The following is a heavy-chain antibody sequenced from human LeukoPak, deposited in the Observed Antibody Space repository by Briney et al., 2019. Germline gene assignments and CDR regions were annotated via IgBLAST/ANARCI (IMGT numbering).Heavy chain of an antibody. J-gene: IGHJ1*01. D-gene: IGHD2-2*01. CDR3: AXEFSXAVVPAXIXYFQH. CDR1: GGSFSGYY. CDR2: INHSGST. Sequence: SETLSLTCAVYGGSFSGYYWSWIRQPPGKGLEWIGEINHSGSTNYNPSLKSRVTISVDTSKNQFSLKLSSVTAADTAVYYCAXEFSXAVVPAXIXYFQHWGQGTLVTVSS. V-gene: IGHV4-34*01.